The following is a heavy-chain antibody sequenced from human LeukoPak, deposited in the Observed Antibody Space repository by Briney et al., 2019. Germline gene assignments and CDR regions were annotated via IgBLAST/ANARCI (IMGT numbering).Heavy chain of an antibody. Sequence: PGGSLRLSCAACCFTSSAYCMTLVRQAPGEGREWDSAISGSGCNTYYADYVKGRFTISRDNAKNTLYLQMNSLRAEDTAAYYCARGGILYGMDVWGQGTTVTVSS. V-gene: IGHV3-23*01. CDR3: ARGGILYGMDV. D-gene: IGHD6-13*01. CDR1: CFTSSAYC. CDR2: ISGSGCNT. J-gene: IGHJ6*02.